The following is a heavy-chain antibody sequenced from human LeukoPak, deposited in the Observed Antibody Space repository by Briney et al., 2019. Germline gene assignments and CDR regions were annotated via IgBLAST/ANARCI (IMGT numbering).Heavy chain of an antibody. J-gene: IGHJ4*02. CDR2: INPNSGGT. CDR3: ARVRGYCSSTSCYTEGRYFDY. V-gene: IGHV1-2*02. D-gene: IGHD2-2*02. CDR1: GYTFTGYY. Sequence: ASVKVFCKASGYTFTGYYMHWVRQAPGQGLEWMGWINPNSGGTNYAQKFQGRVTMTRDTSISTAYMELSRLRSDDTAVYYCARVRGYCSSTSCYTEGRYFDYWGQGTLVTVSS.